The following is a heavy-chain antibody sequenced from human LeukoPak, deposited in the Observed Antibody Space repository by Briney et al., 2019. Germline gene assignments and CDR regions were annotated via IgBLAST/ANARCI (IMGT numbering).Heavy chain of an antibody. CDR2: IYYSGTT. CDR3: ARGPSGYFNY. D-gene: IGHD3-22*01. V-gene: IGHV4-59*01. CDR1: GGSIDSNS. J-gene: IGHJ4*02. Sequence: SETLSLTCTVSGGSIDSNSWTWIRQPPGKGLEWIGYIYYSGTTNYNPSLKSRVTISVDTSKNQFSLKLSSVTAADTAVYYCARGPSGYFNYWGQGTLVTVSS.